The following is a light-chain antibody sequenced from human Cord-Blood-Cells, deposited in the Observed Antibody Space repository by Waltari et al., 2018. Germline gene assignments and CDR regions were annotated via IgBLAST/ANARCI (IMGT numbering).Light chain of an antibody. Sequence: QSALTQPRSVSGSPGQSVTLSFTGTSSDIGAYNYVSWYQQHPGKAPKLMICDVIKRPSGVPDRFSGSKSGNTASLTISGLQAEDEADYYCCSYAGSYTYVFGTGTKVTVL. CDR2: DVI. V-gene: IGLV2-11*01. J-gene: IGLJ1*01. CDR1: SSDIGAYNY. CDR3: CSYAGSYTYV.